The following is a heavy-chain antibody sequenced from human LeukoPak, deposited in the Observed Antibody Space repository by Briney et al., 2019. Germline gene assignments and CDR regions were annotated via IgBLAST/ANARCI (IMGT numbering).Heavy chain of an antibody. V-gene: IGHV3-21*01. CDR2: ISSSSSYI. J-gene: IGHJ4*02. CDR3: ARGPESDYPDYFDY. CDR1: GFTFSSYS. D-gene: IGHD4-17*01. Sequence: GGSLRLSCAASGFTFSSYSMNWVRQAPGKGLEWVSSISSSSSYIYYADSVKGRFTISRDNAKNSLYLQMNSLRAEDTAVYYCARGPESDYPDYFDYWGQGTLVTVSS.